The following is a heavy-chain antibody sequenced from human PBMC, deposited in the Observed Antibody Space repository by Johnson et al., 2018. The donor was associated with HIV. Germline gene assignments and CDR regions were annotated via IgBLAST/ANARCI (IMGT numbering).Heavy chain of an antibody. CDR2: ISSSGNTI. J-gene: IGHJ3*02. CDR1: GFTISSNY. D-gene: IGHD3-3*01. Sequence: QVQLVESGGGLVQPGGSLRLSCAASGFTISSNYMSWIRQGTGKGLEWVSYISSSGNTIYYADSVKGRFTISRNNAKNSLYLQKNSLRAEDTAVYYCARGSPYYNFWSGYVDAFDIWGQGTMVTVSS. CDR3: ARGSPYYNFWSGYVDAFDI. V-gene: IGHV3-11*04.